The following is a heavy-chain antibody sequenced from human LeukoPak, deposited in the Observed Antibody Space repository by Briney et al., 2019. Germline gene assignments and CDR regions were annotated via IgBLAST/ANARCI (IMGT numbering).Heavy chain of an antibody. CDR1: GFTFSSYS. Sequence: PGGSLRLSCAAPGFTFSSYSMNWVRQAPGKGLEWVSSISSSSSYIYYADSVKGRFTISRDNAKNSLYLQMNSLRAEDTAVYYCAREGYYYDSSGYSPFDYWGQGTLVTVSS. J-gene: IGHJ4*02. CDR2: ISSSSSYI. CDR3: AREGYYYDSSGYSPFDY. V-gene: IGHV3-21*01. D-gene: IGHD3-22*01.